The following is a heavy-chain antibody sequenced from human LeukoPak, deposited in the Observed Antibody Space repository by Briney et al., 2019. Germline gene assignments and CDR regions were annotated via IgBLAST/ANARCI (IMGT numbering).Heavy chain of an antibody. D-gene: IGHD6-6*01. CDR2: ISSRSTYI. V-gene: IGHV3-21*01. CDR3: ARGGGSSS. J-gene: IGHJ5*02. CDR1: GFTFSNYS. Sequence: GGSLRLSCAASGFTFSNYSMHWVRQAPGMGLEWVSSISSRSTYIYYADSVKGRFTISRDNAKNSLYLQMNSLRAEGTAVYYCARGGGSSSWGQGTLVTVSS.